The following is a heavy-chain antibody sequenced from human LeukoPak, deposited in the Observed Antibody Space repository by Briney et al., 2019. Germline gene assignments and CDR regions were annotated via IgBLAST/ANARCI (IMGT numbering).Heavy chain of an antibody. V-gene: IGHV3-33*01. CDR1: GFTSSSYG. D-gene: IGHD5-12*01. CDR3: ARSPSGYRYYYGMDV. J-gene: IGHJ6*02. Sequence: GGSLRLSCAASGFTSSSYGMHWVRQAPGKGLEWVAVIWYDGSNKYYADSVKGRFTISRDNSKNTLYLQMNSLRAEDTAVYYCARSPSGYRYYYGMDVWGQGTTVTVSS. CDR2: IWYDGSNK.